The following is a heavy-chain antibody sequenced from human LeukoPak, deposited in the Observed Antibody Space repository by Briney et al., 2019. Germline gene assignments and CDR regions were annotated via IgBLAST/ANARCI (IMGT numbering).Heavy chain of an antibody. CDR3: ARRRAVAGVNWFDP. CDR2: ISSHNGYT. J-gene: IGHJ5*02. V-gene: IGHV1-18*01. Sequence: ASVKVSCKASGYTFISYGISWVRQAPGQGLEWMGWISSHNGYTKYAQKFQGRVTMTTDTSMSTAYMELGSLRSDDTAVYYCARRRAVAGVNWFDPWGQGTLVIVSS. CDR1: GYTFISYG. D-gene: IGHD6-19*01.